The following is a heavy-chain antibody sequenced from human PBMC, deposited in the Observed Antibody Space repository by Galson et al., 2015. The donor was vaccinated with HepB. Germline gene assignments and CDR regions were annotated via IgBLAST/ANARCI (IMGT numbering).Heavy chain of an antibody. V-gene: IGHV3-21*01. J-gene: IGHJ4*02. CDR1: GFTFSSYS. Sequence: SLRLSCAASGFTFSSYSMNWVRQAPGKGLEWVSSISSSSSYIYYADSVKGRFTISRDNAKNSLYLQMNSLRAEDTAVYYCARVGGPYGDWDYWGQGTLVTVSS. D-gene: IGHD4-17*01. CDR2: ISSSSSYI. CDR3: ARVGGPYGDWDY.